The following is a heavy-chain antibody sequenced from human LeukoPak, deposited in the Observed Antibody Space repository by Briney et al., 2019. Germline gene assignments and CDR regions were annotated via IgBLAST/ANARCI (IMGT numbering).Heavy chain of an antibody. V-gene: IGHV3-15*01. D-gene: IGHD3-10*01. CDR2: IKSKTDGGTT. J-gene: IGHJ4*02. CDR1: GFTFSNAW. CDR3: AKDLDGSGSYFRYFYFDY. Sequence: GGSLRLSCAASGFTFSNAWMSWVRQAPGKGLEWVGRIKSKTDGGTTDYAAPVKGRFTISRDNSKNTLYLQMNSLRAEDTAVYYCAKDLDGSGSYFRYFYFDYWGQGTLVTVSS.